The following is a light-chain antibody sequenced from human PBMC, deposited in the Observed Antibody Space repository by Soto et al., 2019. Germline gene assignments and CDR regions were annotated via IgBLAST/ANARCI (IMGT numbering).Light chain of an antibody. J-gene: IGLJ1*01. CDR2: RNN. Sequence: QSVLTQPPSASGTPGQRVTISCSGSSSNIGSNYVYWYQQLPGTAPKLLIYRNNQRPSGVPDRFSGSKSGTSASLAISGLRSXDEADYYCAAWDDSLSGYVFGTGTQLTVL. V-gene: IGLV1-47*01. CDR3: AAWDDSLSGYV. CDR1: SSNIGSNY.